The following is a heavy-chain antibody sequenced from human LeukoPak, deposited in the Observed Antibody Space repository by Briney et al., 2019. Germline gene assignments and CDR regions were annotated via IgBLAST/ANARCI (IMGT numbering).Heavy chain of an antibody. Sequence: GGSLRLSCAASGFTVSSNYMGWVRQAPGKGLEWVSYISNSGSTVTYADSVKGRFTISRDNAKNSLYLQMSSLRVEDTAVYYCARVKWSSAWSGYWGQGVLVTVSS. CDR2: ISNSGSTV. V-gene: IGHV3-48*01. D-gene: IGHD6-19*01. CDR3: ARVKWSSAWSGY. J-gene: IGHJ4*02. CDR1: GFTVSSNY.